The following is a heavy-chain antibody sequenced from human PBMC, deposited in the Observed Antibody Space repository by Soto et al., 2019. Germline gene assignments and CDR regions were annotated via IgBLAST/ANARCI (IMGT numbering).Heavy chain of an antibody. CDR3: AKALEVVITLFDY. V-gene: IGHV3-30*18. Sequence: QVQLVESGGGVVQPGRSLRLSCAASGFTFSTYAMHWVRQAPGKGLEWVAVISYDGTNKYYADSVKGRFTISRDNSKNTLYLQMNSLRSEETAVYYCAKALEVVITLFDYWGQGTLITVSS. CDR2: ISYDGTNK. CDR1: GFTFSTYA. J-gene: IGHJ4*02. D-gene: IGHD3-22*01.